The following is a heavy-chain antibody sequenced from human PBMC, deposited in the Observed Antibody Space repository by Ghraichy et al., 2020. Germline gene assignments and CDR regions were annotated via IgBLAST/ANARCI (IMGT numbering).Heavy chain of an antibody. V-gene: IGHV4-34*01. D-gene: IGHD5-24*01. CDR1: GGSFSGYY. Sequence: SETLSLTCAVYGGSFSGYYWSWIRQPPGKGMEWIGEINHSGSTNYNPSLKSRVTISVDTSKNQFSLKLSSVTAADTAVYYCASKSDGYRLWGQGTLVTVSS. CDR2: INHSGST. CDR3: ASKSDGYRL. J-gene: IGHJ4*02.